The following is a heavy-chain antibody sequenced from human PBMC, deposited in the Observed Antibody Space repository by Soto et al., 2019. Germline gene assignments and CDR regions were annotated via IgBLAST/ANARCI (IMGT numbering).Heavy chain of an antibody. J-gene: IGHJ6*02. CDR1: RGTFNTSP. Sequence: QVLLAQSGAEVKKPGSSVKVSCQTSRGTFNTSPISWVRQAPGQGLEWLGDIVPVFGMVNYARQFQDRLNLTADESTTSVCMEVSRLTPEDTAVYFCATPHLRRRQYDYRSPATASLYHSGLGVWGQGTTVIVSS. CDR3: ATPHLRRRQYDYRSPATASLYHSGLGV. CDR2: IVPVFGMV. V-gene: IGHV1-69*01. D-gene: IGHD3-3*01.